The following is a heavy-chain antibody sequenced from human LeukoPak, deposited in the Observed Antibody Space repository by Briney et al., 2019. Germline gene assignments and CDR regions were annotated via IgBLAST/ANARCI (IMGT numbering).Heavy chain of an antibody. CDR1: GFTFSSYG. D-gene: IGHD6-13*01. CDR2: IWYDGSNK. V-gene: IGHV3-33*06. Sequence: PGRSLRLSCAASGFTFSSYGMHWVRQAPGKGLEWVGVIWYDGSNKYYAHSVKGRVTISRDTSKNTLYLQMNSLRAEDTAVYYCAKGGGRLAAAGFFDYWGQGTLVTVSS. CDR3: AKGGGRLAAAGFFDY. J-gene: IGHJ4*02.